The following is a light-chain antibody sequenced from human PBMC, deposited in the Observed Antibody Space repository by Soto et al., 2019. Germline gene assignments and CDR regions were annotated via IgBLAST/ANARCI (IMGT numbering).Light chain of an antibody. CDR3: QQYDTRLPRT. CDR1: QSVLYSSNNKNY. J-gene: IGKJ2*02. Sequence: DIVMTQSPDSLAVSLGERATINCKSSQSVLYSSNNKNYLAWYQQKPGQPPKLLIYWASTRESGVPDRFSGSGSGTDFTLTIGSLQAEDVAIYYCQQYDTRLPRTFGPGTKLEIK. CDR2: WAS. V-gene: IGKV4-1*01.